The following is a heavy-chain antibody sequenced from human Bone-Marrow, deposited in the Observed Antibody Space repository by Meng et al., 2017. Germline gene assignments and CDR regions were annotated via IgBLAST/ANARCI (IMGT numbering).Heavy chain of an antibody. CDR3: AANGEITMTPYYYYYGMDV. CDR2: IWYDGSNK. CDR1: GFTFSSYG. D-gene: IGHD3-22*01. Sequence: GESLKISCAASGFTFSSYGMHWVRQAPGKGLEWVAVIWYDGSNKYYADSVKGRFTISRDNSKNTLYLQMNSLRSEDTAVYYCAANGEITMTPYYYYYGMDVWGQGTTVTVSS. V-gene: IGHV3-30*02. J-gene: IGHJ6*02.